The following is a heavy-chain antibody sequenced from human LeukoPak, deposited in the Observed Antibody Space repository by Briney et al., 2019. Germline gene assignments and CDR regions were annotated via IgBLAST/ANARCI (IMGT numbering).Heavy chain of an antibody. CDR2: IYYSGNT. V-gene: IGHV4-39*01. J-gene: IGHJ4*02. CDR3: ARHLRYFDMVN. D-gene: IGHD3-9*01. CDR1: GDSIRISPYH. Sequence: PSETLSLTCSVSGDSIRISPYHWAWIRQPPGKGLEWIGNIYYSGNTYYNPSLKSRVTISVDTSKNQFSLMLSSVTAADTAVYYCARHLRYFDMVNWGQGTLVTVSS.